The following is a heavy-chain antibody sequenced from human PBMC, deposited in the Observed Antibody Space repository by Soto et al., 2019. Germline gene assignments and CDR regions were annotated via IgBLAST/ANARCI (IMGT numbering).Heavy chain of an antibody. CDR3: ARDYLAAAGKTYYYYYYMDV. CDR1: GFTFSSYS. CDR2: ISSSSSYI. D-gene: IGHD6-13*01. V-gene: IGHV3-21*01. J-gene: IGHJ6*03. Sequence: GGSLRLSCAASGFTFSSYSMNWVRQAPGKGLEWVSSISSSSSYIYYADSVKGRFTISRDNAKNSLYLQMNSLRAEDTAVYYCARDYLAAAGKTYYYYYYMDVWGKGTTVTVSS.